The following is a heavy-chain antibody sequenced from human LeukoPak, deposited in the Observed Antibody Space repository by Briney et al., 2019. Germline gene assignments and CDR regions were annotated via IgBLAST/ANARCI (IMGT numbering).Heavy chain of an antibody. Sequence: GGSLRLSCAASGFTFSYAWMTWASQAPGKGREWVGRIKTKTNGGATDYAAHVKGRFTISRADSNTPLCLQMSTLKTEDPAVYYCAISSFGSLAPKPHWGQGTLVTVSS. CDR3: AISSFGSLAPKPH. J-gene: IGHJ4*02. D-gene: IGHD3-10*01. CDR2: IKTKTNGGAT. V-gene: IGHV3-15*01. CDR1: GFTFSYAW.